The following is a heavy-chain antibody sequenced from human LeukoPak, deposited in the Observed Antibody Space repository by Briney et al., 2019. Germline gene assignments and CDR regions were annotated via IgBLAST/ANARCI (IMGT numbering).Heavy chain of an antibody. CDR3: AKAGGYGDYYFDY. CDR1: GFTFSSYG. D-gene: IGHD4-17*01. V-gene: IGHV3-30*02. CDR2: IRYDGTNK. Sequence: GGSLRLSCAASGFTFSSYGMHWVRQAPGKGLEWVAFIRYDGTNKYYADSVKGRFTISRDNFKNTLYLQMNSLRAEDTAVYYCAKAGGYGDYYFDYWGQGTLVTVSS. J-gene: IGHJ4*02.